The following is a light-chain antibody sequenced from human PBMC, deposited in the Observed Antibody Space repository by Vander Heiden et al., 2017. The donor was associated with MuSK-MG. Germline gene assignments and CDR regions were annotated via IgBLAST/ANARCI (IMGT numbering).Light chain of an antibody. J-gene: IGLJ2*01. V-gene: IGLV1-51*01. CDR2: DNT. Sequence: QSVLTQPPSVSAAPRQKVNISCSGTTSNVGNNFVSWYQHFPATAPNLLIYDNTKRPSGIPDRFSGSKSGTSATLGITGLHTDDEADDYCAKWDSSLSAGGFGGGTKLTGL. CDR3: AKWDSSLSAGG. CDR1: TSNVGNNF.